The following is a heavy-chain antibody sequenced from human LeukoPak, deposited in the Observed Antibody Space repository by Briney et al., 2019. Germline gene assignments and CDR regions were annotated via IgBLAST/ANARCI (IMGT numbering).Heavy chain of an antibody. V-gene: IGHV3-23*03. J-gene: IGHJ4*02. CDR1: RFSLTGFV. CDR3: AKDRVPDSGYDIDY. D-gene: IGHD5-12*01. Sequence: PGGSLTLSCAASRFSLTGFVILWVRPAPRKGVEWVACIYGGGGVIKYADSVKERFSIARDKFDNTLYLQMHSLRVEDTAIYECAKDRVPDSGYDIDYWGQGTLVTVSS. CDR2: IYGGGGVI.